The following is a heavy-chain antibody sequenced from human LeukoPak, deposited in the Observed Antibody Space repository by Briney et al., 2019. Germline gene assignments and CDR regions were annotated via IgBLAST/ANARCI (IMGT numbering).Heavy chain of an antibody. CDR2: ICYSGST. CDR1: GGSISSSSYY. J-gene: IGHJ4*02. CDR3: ARHRPMYYDFWSGYFGSIFDY. V-gene: IGHV4-39*01. D-gene: IGHD3-3*01. Sequence: AETLSLTCTASGGSISSSSYYWGWIRSPPGKGLEGIISICYSGSTYYNPSLKSRFTISVDTYKNQFSLKLSSVTTADTSVYYCARHRPMYYDFWSGYFGSIFDYWGQATLVTVSS.